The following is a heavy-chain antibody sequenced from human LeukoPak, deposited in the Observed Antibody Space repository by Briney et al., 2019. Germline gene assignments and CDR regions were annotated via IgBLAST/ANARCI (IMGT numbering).Heavy chain of an antibody. J-gene: IGHJ4*02. Sequence: PGGSLRLSCAASGFTFDDYGMSWVRQAPGKGLEWVSVIYSGGSTYYADSVKGRFTISRDNSKNTLYLQMNSLRAEDTAIYYCASRYYYDYWGQGTLVTVSS. CDR3: ASRYYYDY. CDR2: IYSGGST. D-gene: IGHD5-24*01. CDR1: GFTFDDYG. V-gene: IGHV3-66*01.